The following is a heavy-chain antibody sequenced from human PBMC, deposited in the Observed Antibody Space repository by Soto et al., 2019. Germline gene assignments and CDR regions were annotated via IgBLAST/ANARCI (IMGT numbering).Heavy chain of an antibody. D-gene: IGHD5-18*01. CDR1: GFTFSSYG. CDR3: AALDTAMVTYIDY. Sequence: GGSLRLSCAASGFTFSSYGMHWVRQAPGKGLEWVAVISYDGSNKYYADSVKGRFTISSDNSKNTLYLQMNSLRAEDTAVYYCAALDTAMVTYIDYWGQGTLVTVSS. CDR2: ISYDGSNK. V-gene: IGHV3-30*03. J-gene: IGHJ4*02.